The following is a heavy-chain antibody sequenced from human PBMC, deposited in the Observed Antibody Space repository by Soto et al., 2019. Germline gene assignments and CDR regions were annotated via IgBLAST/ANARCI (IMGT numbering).Heavy chain of an antibody. CDR1: GGSISSGDYY. Sequence: SETLSLTCTVSGGSISSGDYYWSWIRQPPGKGLEWIGYIYYSGSTYYNPSLKSRVTISVDTSKNQFSLRLSSVTAADTAVYYCARDRPYYDILTGPSGFDPWGQGTLVTVSS. J-gene: IGHJ5*02. V-gene: IGHV4-30-4*01. D-gene: IGHD3-9*01. CDR3: ARDRPYYDILTGPSGFDP. CDR2: IYYSGST.